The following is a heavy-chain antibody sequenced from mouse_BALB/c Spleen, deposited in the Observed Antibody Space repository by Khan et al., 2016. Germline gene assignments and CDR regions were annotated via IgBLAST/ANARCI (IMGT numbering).Heavy chain of an antibody. D-gene: IGHD2-14*01. CDR3: ARRVRWYFEV. V-gene: IGHV9-2-1*01. Sequence: QIQLVQSGPELKKPGETVKISCKASGFTFTDYSLHWVKQAPGKGLKWMGWIKTETGEPTYADDFKGRFAFSLETSASTAYLQINNLKSEDTATYCCARRVRWYFEVWGAGTTVTVSS. J-gene: IGHJ1*01. CDR2: IKTETGEP. CDR1: GFTFTDYS.